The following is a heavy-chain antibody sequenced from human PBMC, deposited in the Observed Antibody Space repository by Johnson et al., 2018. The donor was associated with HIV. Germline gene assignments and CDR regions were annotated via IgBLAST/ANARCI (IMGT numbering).Heavy chain of an antibody. CDR2: ISYDGSNK. V-gene: IGHV3-30-3*01. D-gene: IGHD2-8*01. J-gene: IGHJ3*02. Sequence: QVQLVESRGVLVQPGGSLRLSCAASGFTVSSYAMHWVRQAPGKGLEWVAVISYDGSNKYYVDSVKGRFTISRDNAKNTLYLQMNSLRAGDTAIYYCARGAFLKVYVSDDAFDIWGQGTMVTVSS. CDR1: GFTVSSYA. CDR3: ARGAFLKVYVSDDAFDI.